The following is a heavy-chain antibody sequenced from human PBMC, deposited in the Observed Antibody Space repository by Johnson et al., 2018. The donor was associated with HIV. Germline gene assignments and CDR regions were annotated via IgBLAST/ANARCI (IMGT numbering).Heavy chain of an antibody. J-gene: IGHJ3*02. CDR1: GFRFSNYA. CDR2: ISDDGSNI. V-gene: IGHV3-30-3*01. CDR3: VRDQGSGWPTNAFDI. Sequence: QMLLVESGGGVVQPGRSLRLSCAASGFRFSNYALHWVRQTPGKGLEWVALISDDGSNIYYADSVKGQFTISRDNSKNTLHLQMNSLRVEDTADYYCVRDQGSGWPTNAFDIWGQGTMVTVSS. D-gene: IGHD6-19*01.